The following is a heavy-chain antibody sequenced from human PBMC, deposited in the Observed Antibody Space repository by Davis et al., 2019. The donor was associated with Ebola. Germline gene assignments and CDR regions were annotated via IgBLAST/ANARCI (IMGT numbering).Heavy chain of an antibody. J-gene: IGHJ4*02. CDR1: GYTFTSYA. CDR3: ARRVGARSGFDY. V-gene: IGHV1-69*13. CDR2: IIPIFGTA. D-gene: IGHD1-26*01. Sequence: AASVKVSCKASGYTFTSYAMHWVRQAPGQGLEWMGGIIPIFGTANYAQKFQGRVTITADESTSTAYMELSSLRSEDTAVYYCARRVGARSGFDYWGQGTLVTVSS.